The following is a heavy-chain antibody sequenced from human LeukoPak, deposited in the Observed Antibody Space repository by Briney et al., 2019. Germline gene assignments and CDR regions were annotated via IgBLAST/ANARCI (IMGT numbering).Heavy chain of an antibody. CDR1: GFTFSSYW. CDR2: INSDGSSA. V-gene: IGHV3-74*01. J-gene: IGHJ4*02. D-gene: IGHD6-13*01. CDR3: AREYSSSWYVDY. Sequence: PGGSLRLSCAAPGFTFSSYWMHWVRQAPGKGLVWVSRINSDGSSASYADSVKGRFTISRDNAKNTLYLQMNSLRAEDTAVYYCAREYSSSWYVDYWGQGTLVTVSS.